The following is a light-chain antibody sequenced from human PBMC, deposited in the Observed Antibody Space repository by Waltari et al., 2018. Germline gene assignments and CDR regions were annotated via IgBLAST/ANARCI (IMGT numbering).Light chain of an antibody. CDR2: GAS. CDR3: QQCNNWPYT. CDR1: QTVCST. J-gene: IGKJ2*01. V-gene: IGKV3-15*01. Sequence: EIVMTQSPATLSVSPGERAILSCRASQTVCSTLAWYQQKPGQAPRLLIYGASTRATGIPASFSGSGSGTDFTLTISSLQSEDFAVYYCQQCNNWPYTFGQGTRLEIK.